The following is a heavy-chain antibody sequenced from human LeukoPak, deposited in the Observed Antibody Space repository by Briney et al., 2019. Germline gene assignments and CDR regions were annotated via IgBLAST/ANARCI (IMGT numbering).Heavy chain of an antibody. CDR1: GYTFTDYY. CDR3: ARDGIMITFGGVIVPFPFDY. CDR2: MNPNSGNT. Sequence: ASVKVSCKASGYTFTDYYMHWVRQATGQGLEWMGWMNPNSGNTGYAQKFQGRVTITRNTSISTAYMELSSLRSDDTAVYYCARDGIMITFGGVIVPFPFDYWGQGTLVTVSS. V-gene: IGHV1-8*03. J-gene: IGHJ4*02. D-gene: IGHD3-16*02.